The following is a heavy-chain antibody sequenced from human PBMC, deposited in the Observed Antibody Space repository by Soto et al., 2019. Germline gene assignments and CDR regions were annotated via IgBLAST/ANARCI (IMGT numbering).Heavy chain of an antibody. Sequence: SETLSLTCTVSGGSISSSSYYWGWIRQPPGKGLEWIGSIYYSGSTYYNPSLKSRVTISVDTSKNQFSLKLSSVTAADTAVYYCARHFRSYGDYYFDYWGQGTLVTVSS. D-gene: IGHD4-17*01. CDR3: ARHFRSYGDYYFDY. CDR2: IYYSGST. J-gene: IGHJ4*02. CDR1: GGSISSSSYY. V-gene: IGHV4-39*01.